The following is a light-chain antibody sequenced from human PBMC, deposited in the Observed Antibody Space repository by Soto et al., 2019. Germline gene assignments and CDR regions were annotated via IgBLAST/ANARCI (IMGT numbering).Light chain of an antibody. CDR2: GNS. CDR1: GSNIGAGYD. J-gene: IGLJ1*01. V-gene: IGLV1-40*01. Sequence: QSALTQPPSVSGAPGQRVTISCTGSGSNIGAGYDVHWYQQLPGTAPKLLIYGNSNRPSGVPDRFSGSQSGTSAFLAITGLQGDDEADYYCQSYDTSLSGYVFGTGTKVTV. CDR3: QSYDTSLSGYV.